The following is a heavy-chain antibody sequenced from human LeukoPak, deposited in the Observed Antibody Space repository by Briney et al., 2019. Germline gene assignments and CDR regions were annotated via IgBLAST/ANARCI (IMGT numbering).Heavy chain of an antibody. V-gene: IGHV4-59*01. J-gene: IGHJ4*02. D-gene: IGHD1-26*01. CDR3: ASSYSGSYFLLDY. Sequence: SETLSLTCTVSGGSISSYYWSWIRQPPGKGLEWIGYIYYSGSTNYNPSLKSRVTISVDTSKHQFSLKLSSVTAADTAVYYCASSYSGSYFLLDYWGQGTLVTVSS. CDR2: IYYSGST. CDR1: GGSISSYY.